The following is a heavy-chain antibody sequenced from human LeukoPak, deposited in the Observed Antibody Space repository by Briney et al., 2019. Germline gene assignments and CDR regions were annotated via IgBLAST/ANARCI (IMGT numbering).Heavy chain of an antibody. CDR3: AKNGQSGFSFDP. D-gene: IGHD2-8*01. V-gene: IGHV4-34*08. Sequence: GALRLSCAASGFTFSSYAMSWTRQPPGKGLEWIGESGHRGGTKFNPSLKSRVTISADTSKNRFSLKMSSVTAADTAIYYCAKNGQSGFSFDPWGQGTLVTVSS. CDR2: SGHRGGT. CDR1: GFTFSSYA. J-gene: IGHJ5*02.